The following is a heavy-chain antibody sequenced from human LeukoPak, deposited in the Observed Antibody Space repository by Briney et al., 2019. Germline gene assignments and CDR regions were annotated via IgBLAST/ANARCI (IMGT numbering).Heavy chain of an antibody. V-gene: IGHV3-30-3*01. CDR2: ISYDGSNK. CDR1: GVTFSSYA. J-gene: IGHJ1*01. CDR3: ARDEYYYDSSGYYYLYFQH. Sequence: GGSLRLSCAASGVTFSSYAMHWVRQAPGKGLHWVAVISYDGSNKYYADSVKGRFTISRDNSKNTLYLQMNSLRAEDTAVYYCARDEYYYDSSGYYYLYFQHWGQGTLVTVSS. D-gene: IGHD3-22*01.